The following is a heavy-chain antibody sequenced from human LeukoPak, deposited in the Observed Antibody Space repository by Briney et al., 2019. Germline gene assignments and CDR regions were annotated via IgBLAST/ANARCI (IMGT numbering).Heavy chain of an antibody. J-gene: IGHJ4*02. D-gene: IGHD3-22*01. CDR3: ARAQYYYDSSGYYPYYFDY. V-gene: IGHV4-31*03. Sequence: SQTLPLTCTVSGGSISSGGYYWSWIRQHPGKGLEWIGYIYYSGSTYYNPSLKSRVTISVDTSKNQFSLKLSSVTAADTAVYYCARAQYYYDSSGYYPYYFDYWGQGTLVTVSS. CDR2: IYYSGST. CDR1: GGSISSGGYY.